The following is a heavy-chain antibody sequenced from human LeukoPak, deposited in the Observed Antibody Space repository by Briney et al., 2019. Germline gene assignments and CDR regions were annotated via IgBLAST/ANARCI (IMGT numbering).Heavy chain of an antibody. V-gene: IGHV1-18*01. CDR2: ISAYNGNT. Sequence: ASVKVSCKASGYTFTSYGISWVRQAPGQELEWMGWISAYNGNTNYAQKLQGRVTMTTDTSTSTAYMELRSLRSDDTAVYYCARVVAVTMVRGVIITHPSDYWGQGTLVTVSS. CDR1: GYTFTSYG. D-gene: IGHD3-10*01. J-gene: IGHJ4*02. CDR3: ARVVAVTMVRGVIITHPSDY.